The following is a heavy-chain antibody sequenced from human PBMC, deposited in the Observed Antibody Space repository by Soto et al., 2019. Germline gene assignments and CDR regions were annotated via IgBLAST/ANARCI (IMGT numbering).Heavy chain of an antibody. D-gene: IGHD2-15*01. J-gene: IGHJ4*02. Sequence: ESGGGVVPPERSLRLSCAASGFTFSRQAMHWVRQAPGRGLEWVAVIWYHGIDKYYADSVKGRFTISRDNSKNTVYLQMNSLRGEDTAVYYCATGFLGLCTGGNCPLDYWGQGTLVTVSS. CDR2: IWYHGIDK. CDR3: ATGFLGLCTGGNCPLDY. CDR1: GFTFSRQA. V-gene: IGHV3-33*01.